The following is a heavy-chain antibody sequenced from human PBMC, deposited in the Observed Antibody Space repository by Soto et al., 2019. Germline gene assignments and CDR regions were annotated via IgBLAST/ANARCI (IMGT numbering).Heavy chain of an antibody. CDR2: VYHSGAT. V-gene: IGHV4-4*02. Sequence: PSETLSLTCTVPNDSIDIPYWWTWVRQAPGKGLEWIGEVYHSGATHYNPSLKSRLSLSVDKSENQFSLRLRSVTAADTAVYYCSRRCVNFCGLDVWGQGTTVTVSS. CDR3: SRRCVNFCGLDV. D-gene: IGHD2-21*01. J-gene: IGHJ6*02. CDR1: NDSIDIPYW.